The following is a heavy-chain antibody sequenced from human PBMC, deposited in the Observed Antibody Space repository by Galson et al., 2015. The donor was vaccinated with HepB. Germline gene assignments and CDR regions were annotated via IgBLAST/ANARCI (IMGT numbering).Heavy chain of an antibody. Sequence: ETLSLTCSVSGAFISRSSYYWGWIRQPPGKGLEWIGSVLSSGSTYYNPSLRSRVSMSVDTSKNQFSMRLFSVTTADTAVYYWVRGQGGYSDYGLNWFDPWGQGILVTVSS. V-gene: IGHV4-39*07. CDR3: VRGQGGYSDYGLNWFDP. CDR2: VLSSGST. D-gene: IGHD5-12*01. CDR1: GAFISRSSYY. J-gene: IGHJ5*02.